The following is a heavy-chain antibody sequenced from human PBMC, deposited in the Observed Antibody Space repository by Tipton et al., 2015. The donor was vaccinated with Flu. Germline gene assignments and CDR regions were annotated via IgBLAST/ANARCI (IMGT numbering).Heavy chain of an antibody. Sequence: TLSLTCSVSGASVGGPYCWAWVRQPPGKGLEWIGNIFRTGSTYRNSSLKSRATISIDTSKNQFYLKGFSVTAADTAVYYCARRDYSSYVSEPHNWFDPWGQGILVTVSS. CDR2: IFRTGST. J-gene: IGHJ5*01. CDR3: ARRDYSSYVSEPHNWFDP. D-gene: IGHD4-11*01. V-gene: IGHV4-38-2*01. CDR1: GASVGGPYC.